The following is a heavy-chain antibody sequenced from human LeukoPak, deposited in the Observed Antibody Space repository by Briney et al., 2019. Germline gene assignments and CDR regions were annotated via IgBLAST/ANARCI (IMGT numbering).Heavy chain of an antibody. CDR2: IDPSDSYT. CDR3: ASLRGAYCGGDCYPSGDAFDI. Sequence: GESLKISCQASGYSFTSHWISWVRQMPGKGLEWMGRIDPSDSYTNYSPSFQGHVTISADKSVSTAYLQWSSLKASDTAMYYCASLRGAYCGGDCYPSGDAFDIWGQGTMVTVSS. V-gene: IGHV5-10-1*01. D-gene: IGHD2-21*02. CDR1: GYSFTSHW. J-gene: IGHJ3*02.